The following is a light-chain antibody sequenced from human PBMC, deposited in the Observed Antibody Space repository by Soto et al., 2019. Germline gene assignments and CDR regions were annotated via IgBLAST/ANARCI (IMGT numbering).Light chain of an antibody. CDR3: CSFAGFYAV. Sequence: QSALTQPRSVSGSPGQSVTISCTGTSNDVGRYNYVSWYQQYPGKAPKLIIYDVTKRPSGVPDRFSGSKSGDTASLTISGLQPDDAAHYYCCSFAGFYAVFGGGTKLTVL. CDR2: DVT. J-gene: IGLJ2*01. V-gene: IGLV2-11*01. CDR1: SNDVGRYNY.